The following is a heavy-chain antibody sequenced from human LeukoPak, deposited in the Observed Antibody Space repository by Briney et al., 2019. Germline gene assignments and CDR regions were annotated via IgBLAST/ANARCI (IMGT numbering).Heavy chain of an antibody. CDR3: ARDLDYGSGSLDY. V-gene: IGHV1-18*01. Sequence: ASVKVSSKASGYTFSSYGISWVRQAPGQGLEWMGWISGYNGNTKYAQKLQGRVAMTTDTSTSTAYMELRSLRSDDTAVYYCARDLDYGSGSLDYWGQGTLVTVSS. CDR2: ISGYNGNT. J-gene: IGHJ4*02. CDR1: GYTFSSYG. D-gene: IGHD3-10*01.